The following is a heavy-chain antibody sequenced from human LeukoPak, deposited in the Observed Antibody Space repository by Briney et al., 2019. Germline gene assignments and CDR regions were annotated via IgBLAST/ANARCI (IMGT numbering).Heavy chain of an antibody. Sequence: ASVKVSCKASGYTFSSYGISWVRQAPGQGLEWMGWISAYNGNTNYAQKLQGRVTMTTDTSTSTAYMELRSRRCDDTAVYYCARDWPPYYYDTSGYSRYFDYWGQGTLVTVSS. CDR3: ARDWPPYYYDTSGYSRYFDY. CDR2: ISAYNGNT. CDR1: GYTFSSYG. J-gene: IGHJ4*02. V-gene: IGHV1-18*01. D-gene: IGHD3-22*01.